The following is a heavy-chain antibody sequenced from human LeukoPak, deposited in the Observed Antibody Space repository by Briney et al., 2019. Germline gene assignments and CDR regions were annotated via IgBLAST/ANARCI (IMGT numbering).Heavy chain of an antibody. Sequence: PGGSLRLSCVASGFSFSDAWMSWVRQAPGKGLEWVAVTSYDGRNAHYADSVKGRFTVSRDNSKNTLYLQMNSLTTEDTAVYFCAKWGSSSEGGFDYWGQGTLVTVSS. CDR1: GFSFSDAW. CDR3: AKWGSSSEGGFDY. V-gene: IGHV3-30*18. J-gene: IGHJ4*02. D-gene: IGHD6-19*01. CDR2: TSYDGRNA.